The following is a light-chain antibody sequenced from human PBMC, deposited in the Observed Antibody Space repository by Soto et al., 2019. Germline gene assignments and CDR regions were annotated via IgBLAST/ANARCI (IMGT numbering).Light chain of an antibody. CDR1: SSDVGGYDY. CDR2: EVT. V-gene: IGLV2-8*01. J-gene: IGLJ1*01. Sequence: QSALTQPPSASGSPGQSVTISCTGTSSDVGGYDYVSWYQQHPGKAPKLMIYEVTIRPSGVSDRFSGSKSGNTASLTVSGLQAEDGADYYCSSYTGGNPSYVFGTGTKVTV. CDR3: SSYTGGNPSYV.